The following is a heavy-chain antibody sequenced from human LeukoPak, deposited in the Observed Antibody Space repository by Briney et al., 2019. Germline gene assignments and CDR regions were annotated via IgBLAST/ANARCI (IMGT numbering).Heavy chain of an antibody. CDR1: GGSISSYY. D-gene: IGHD4-17*01. CDR3: VRLALGTTLDY. V-gene: IGHV4-59*08. Sequence: SETLPLTCTVSGGSISSYYWSWLRQPPGKELEGMGYIYHSGSTNHNPSLKSRVTISVDTSKNQFSLKLRSVTAADTAVYYCVRLALGTTLDYWGQGTLVTVSS. J-gene: IGHJ4*02. CDR2: IYHSGST.